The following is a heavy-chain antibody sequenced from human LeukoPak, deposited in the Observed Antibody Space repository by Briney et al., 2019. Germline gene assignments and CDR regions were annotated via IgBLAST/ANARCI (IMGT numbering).Heavy chain of an antibody. CDR1: GFTFSSYG. CDR3: AKAQPGATTLIDY. V-gene: IGHV3-30*02. D-gene: IGHD5-12*01. J-gene: IGHJ4*02. Sequence: GGSLRLSCAAFGFTFSSYGMHWVRQAPGKGLEWVAFIRYDGSNKYYADSVKGRFTISRDNSKNTLYLQMNSLRAEDTAVYYCAKAQPGATTLIDYWGQGTLVTVSS. CDR2: IRYDGSNK.